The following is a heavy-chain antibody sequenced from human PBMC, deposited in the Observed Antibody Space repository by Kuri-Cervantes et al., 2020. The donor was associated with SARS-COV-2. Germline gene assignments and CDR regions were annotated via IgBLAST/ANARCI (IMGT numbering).Heavy chain of an antibody. CDR1: GFTFNNYG. J-gene: IGHJ4*02. CDR3: ARDDDAVAGIHYFDY. D-gene: IGHD6-19*01. Sequence: GGSLRLSCVASGFTFNNYGMHWVRQAPGKGLEWVAVISYDGSNKYYADSVKGRFTISRDNSKNTLYLQMNSLRAEDTAVYYCARDDDAVAGIHYFDYWGQGTLVTVSS. V-gene: IGHV3-30*19. CDR2: ISYDGSNK.